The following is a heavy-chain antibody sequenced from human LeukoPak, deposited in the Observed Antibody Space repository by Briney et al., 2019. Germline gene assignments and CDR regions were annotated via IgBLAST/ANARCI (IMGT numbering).Heavy chain of an antibody. CDR2: IIPIFGTA. D-gene: IGHD1-7*01. V-gene: IGHV1-69*13. CDR3: ASDREGTTSVY. CDR1: GGTFSSYA. J-gene: IGHJ4*02. Sequence: ASVKVSCKASGGTFSSYAISWVRQAPGQGLEWMGGIIPIFGTANYAQRFQGRVTITADESTSTAYMELSSLRSEDTAVYYCASDREGTTSVYWGQGTLVTVS.